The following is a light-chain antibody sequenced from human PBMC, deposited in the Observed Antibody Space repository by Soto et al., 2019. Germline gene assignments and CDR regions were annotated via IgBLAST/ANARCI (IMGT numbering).Light chain of an antibody. V-gene: IGKV1-39*01. J-gene: IGKJ2*01. Sequence: DIQMTQSPSSLSASVGHRATITCRASQTIINNLNWYQQKPGKAPKLLIYAASTLQSGVPSRFSGSGSGTDFTLTINSLQPEDFATYYCQQSHGIPYTFGQGTKLEIK. CDR2: AAS. CDR3: QQSHGIPYT. CDR1: QTIINN.